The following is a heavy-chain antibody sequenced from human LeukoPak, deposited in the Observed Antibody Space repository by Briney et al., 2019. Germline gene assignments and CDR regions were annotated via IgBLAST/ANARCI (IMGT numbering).Heavy chain of an antibody. J-gene: IGHJ6*02. V-gene: IGHV4-59*01. CDR1: GGSISSYY. Sequence: SETLSLTCTVSGGSISSYYWSWIRQPPGKGLAWIGSIYYSGSTNYNPSLKSRVTISVDTSKNQFSLKLSSVTAADTAVYYCARVLYYYGSGSYPDDYYYGMDVWGQGTTVTVSS. CDR3: ARVLYYYGSGSYPDDYYYGMDV. D-gene: IGHD3-10*01. CDR2: IYYSGST.